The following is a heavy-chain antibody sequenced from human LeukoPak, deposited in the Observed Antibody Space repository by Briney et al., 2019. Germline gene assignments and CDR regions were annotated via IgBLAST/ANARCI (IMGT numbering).Heavy chain of an antibody. V-gene: IGHV4-39*07. CDR3: ARVFRPYYFDY. D-gene: IGHD3-10*02. J-gene: IGHJ4*02. CDR1: GGSISSSSYY. CDR2: IYYSGST. Sequence: SETLSLTCTVSGGSISSSSYYWGWIRQPPGKGLEWIGSIYYSGSTYYNPSLKSRVTISVDTSKNQFSLKLSSVTAADTAMYYCARVFRPYYFDYWGQGTLVTVSS.